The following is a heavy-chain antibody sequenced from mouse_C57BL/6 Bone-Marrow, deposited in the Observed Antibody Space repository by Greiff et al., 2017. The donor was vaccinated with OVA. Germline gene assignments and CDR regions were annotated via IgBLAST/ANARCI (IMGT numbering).Heavy chain of an antibody. CDR1: GYTFTSYW. Sequence: QVQLQQPGAELVKPGASVKLSCKASGYTFTSYWMHWVKQRPGHGLEWIGMIHPHSGSTTYNETFKSKATLTVDKSSSTAYMQLRSLTSEDSAVYYGARSIHYAMDYWGQGTSVTVSS. V-gene: IGHV1-64*01. J-gene: IGHJ4*01. CDR2: IHPHSGST. CDR3: ARSIHYAMDY.